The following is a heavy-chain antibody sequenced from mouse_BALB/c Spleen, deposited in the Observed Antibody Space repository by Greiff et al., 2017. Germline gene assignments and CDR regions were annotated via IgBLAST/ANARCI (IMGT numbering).Heavy chain of an antibody. D-gene: IGHD2-3*01. CDR3: TRSGWSDY. Sequence: VQGVESGAELVKPGASVKLSCKASGYTFTSYYMYWVKQRPGQGLEWIGEINPSNGGTNFNEKFKSKATLTVDKSSSTAYMQLSSLTSEDSAVYYCTRSGWSDYWGQGTTLTVSS. J-gene: IGHJ2*01. CDR1: GYTFTSYY. CDR2: INPSNGGT. V-gene: IGHV1S81*02.